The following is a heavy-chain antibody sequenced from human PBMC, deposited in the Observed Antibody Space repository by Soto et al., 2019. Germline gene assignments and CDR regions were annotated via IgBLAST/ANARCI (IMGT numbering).Heavy chain of an antibody. CDR1: GFNFSRYA. CDR2: ISGSCGST. V-gene: IGHV3-23*01. D-gene: IGHD3-22*01. J-gene: IGHJ4*02. CDR3: AKDLPYYYDSSGYYYGESLGFDY. Sequence: GSLGISCSASGFNFSRYAMRWVRQTPGKGLEWVSAISGSCGSTYYAYSVKGRFTISRDNSKNTLYLQMNSLRAEDTAVYYCAKDLPYYYDSSGYYYGESLGFDYWGQGTLVTVSS.